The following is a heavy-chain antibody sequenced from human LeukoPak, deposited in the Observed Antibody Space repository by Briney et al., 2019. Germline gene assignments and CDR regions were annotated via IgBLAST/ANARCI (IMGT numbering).Heavy chain of an antibody. CDR1: GGSFSGYC. D-gene: IGHD1-1*01. V-gene: IGHV4-34*01. CDR3: ARVLDRRYFDY. CDR2: IDHSGNI. J-gene: IGHJ4*02. Sequence: PSETLSLTCGVYGGSFSGYCWSWIRQPPGKGLEWIGEIDHSGNINYNPSLKSRVTISVDTSKNQLSLKLTSVTAADTAVYYCARVLDRRYFDYWGQGALVTVSS.